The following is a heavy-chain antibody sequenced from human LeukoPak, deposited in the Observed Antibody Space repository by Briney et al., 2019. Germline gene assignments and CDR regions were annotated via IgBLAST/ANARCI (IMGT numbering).Heavy chain of an antibody. CDR3: STTYYYDSSEGY. CDR2: IKSKTDGGTT. J-gene: IGHJ4*02. CDR1: GFTFSSYP. D-gene: IGHD3-22*01. V-gene: IGHV3-15*07. Sequence: PGGSLRLSCAASGFTFSSYPIHWVRQAPGKGLEWVGRIKSKTDGGTTDYAAPVKGRFTISRDDSKNTLYLQMNSLKTEDTAVYYCSTTYYYDSSEGYWGQGTLVTVSS.